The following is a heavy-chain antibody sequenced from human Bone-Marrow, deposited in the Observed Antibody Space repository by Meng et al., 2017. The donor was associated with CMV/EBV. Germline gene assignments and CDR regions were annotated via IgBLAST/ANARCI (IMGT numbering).Heavy chain of an antibody. CDR3: ARDQNIANVY. J-gene: IGHJ4*02. D-gene: IGHD2-21*01. V-gene: IGHV3-21*01. CDR1: GFTFSSYS. CDR2: ISSSSSYI. Sequence: GESLKISCAASGFTFSSYSMNWVRQAPGKGLEWVSSISSSSSYIYYADSVKGRFTISRDNAKISLYLQMDSLRAEDTAVYYCARDQNIANVYWGQGELVIVSS.